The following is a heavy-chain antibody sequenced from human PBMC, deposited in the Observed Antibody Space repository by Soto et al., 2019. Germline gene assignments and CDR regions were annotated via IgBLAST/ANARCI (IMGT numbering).Heavy chain of an antibody. CDR1: GFTFSKYY. J-gene: IGHJ4*02. D-gene: IGHD4-17*01. V-gene: IGHV1-46*01. CDR2: INPSGRTT. Sequence: SVKVSCKTSGFTFSKYYMHWLRQVPGQGPEWVGVINPSGRTTSYAQKFLGRVTVTRDASTATVYLELNSLRSGDTAVYYCARDLDVTTVTTSFDSWGQGTLVTVSS. CDR3: ARDLDVTTVTTSFDS.